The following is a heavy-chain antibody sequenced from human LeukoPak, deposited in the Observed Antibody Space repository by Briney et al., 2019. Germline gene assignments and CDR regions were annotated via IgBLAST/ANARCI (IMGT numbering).Heavy chain of an antibody. Sequence: GGSLRLSCAASGFTFSDYYMSWIRQAPGKGLEWVSYISSSGSTIYYADSVKGRFTISRDNAKNSLYLQMNSLRAEDTAVYYCARVDSSGYYFYYYYMDVWGKGTTVTVSS. CDR1: GFTFSDYY. J-gene: IGHJ6*03. D-gene: IGHD3-22*01. CDR3: ARVDSSGYYFYYYYMDV. CDR2: ISSSGSTI. V-gene: IGHV3-11*04.